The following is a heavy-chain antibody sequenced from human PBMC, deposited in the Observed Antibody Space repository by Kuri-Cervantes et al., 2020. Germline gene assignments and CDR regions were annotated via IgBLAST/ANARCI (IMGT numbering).Heavy chain of an antibody. D-gene: IGHD3-3*01. CDR2: LNPNSGGT. Sequence: ASVKVSCKTSGYTFTDFFIHWVRQAPGQGLEWMRRLNPNSGGTSFAHNFEDRVTMTRNTSISTAYMELSSLRSEDTAVYYCARGRHPRITIFGVVIRAALHFDYWGQGTLVTVSS. V-gene: IGHV1-2*06. CDR3: ARGRHPRITIFGVVIRAALHFDY. CDR1: GYTFTDFF. J-gene: IGHJ4*02.